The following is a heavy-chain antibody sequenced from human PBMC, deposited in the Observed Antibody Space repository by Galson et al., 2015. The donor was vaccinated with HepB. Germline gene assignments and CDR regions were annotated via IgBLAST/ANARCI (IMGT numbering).Heavy chain of an antibody. CDR1: SGMC. CDR3: ARISTYYDFWSGYYGDAFDI. CDR2: IDWDDDK. D-gene: IGHD3-3*01. J-gene: IGHJ3*02. V-gene: IGHV2-70*01. Sequence: SGMCVSWIRQPPGKALGWLALIDWDDDKYYSTSLKTRLTISKDTSKNQVVLTMTNMDPVDTATYYCARISTYYDFWSGYYGDAFDIWGQGTMVTVSS.